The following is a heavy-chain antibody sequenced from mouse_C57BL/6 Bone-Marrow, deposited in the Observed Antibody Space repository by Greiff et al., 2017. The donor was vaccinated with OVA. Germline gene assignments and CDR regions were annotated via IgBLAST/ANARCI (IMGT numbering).Heavy chain of an antibody. D-gene: IGHD1-1*01. CDR3: ARDPSYYYCSSYWYFDV. J-gene: IGHJ1*03. V-gene: IGHV1-55*01. CDR1: GYTFTSYW. CDR2: IYPGSGST. Sequence: QVQLQQPGAELVKPGASVKMSCKASGYTFTSYWINWVKQRPGQGLEWIGDIYPGSGSTNYNEKFKSKATLTVDTSSSTAYMQLSSLTSEDSAVYYCARDPSYYYCSSYWYFDVWGTGTTVTVSS.